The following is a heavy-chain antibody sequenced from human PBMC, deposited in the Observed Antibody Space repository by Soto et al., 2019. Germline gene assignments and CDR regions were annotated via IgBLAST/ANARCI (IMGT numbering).Heavy chain of an antibody. V-gene: IGHV4-30-2*01. CDR2: MYHGGST. CDR1: GGSISSGGFS. Sequence: QVQLQESGSGLVKPSQTLSLTCTVSGGSISSGGFSWSWLRQPPGQGLEWIGFMYHGGSTYYNPSLNSRVTIAVDRSKNQCSLNLTSITAADTAMYYCARAPTLITGYFDSWGQGTLVTVSS. CDR3: ARAPTLITGYFDS. D-gene: IGHD1-20*01. J-gene: IGHJ4*02.